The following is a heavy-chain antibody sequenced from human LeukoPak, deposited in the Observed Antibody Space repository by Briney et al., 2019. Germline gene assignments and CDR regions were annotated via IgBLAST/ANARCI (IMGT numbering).Heavy chain of an antibody. Sequence: GGSLRLSCAASGFTFSSYWMHWVRQAPGKGLVWVSRINSDGSSTSYADSVKGRFTISRDNAKNTLYLQMNSLRAEDTAVYYCARGRITMVRGVIIKKNRLDYFDYWGQGTLVTVSS. D-gene: IGHD3-10*01. CDR3: ARGRITMVRGVIIKKNRLDYFDY. J-gene: IGHJ4*02. CDR2: INSDGSST. CDR1: GFTFSSYW. V-gene: IGHV3-74*01.